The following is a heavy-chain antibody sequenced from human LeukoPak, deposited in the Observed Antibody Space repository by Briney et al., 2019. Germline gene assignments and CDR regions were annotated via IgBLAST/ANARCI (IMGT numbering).Heavy chain of an antibody. J-gene: IGHJ3*02. CDR2: IRYDGSNK. D-gene: IGHD6-6*01. Sequence: PGGSLRLSCAASGFTFSSYGMHWVRQAPGKGLEWVAFIRYDGSNKYYADSVKGRFTISRDNSKNTLYLQMNSLRAEDTAVYYCAQSGGAARSDAFDIWGQGTMVTVSS. CDR1: GFTFSSYG. V-gene: IGHV3-30*02. CDR3: AQSGGAARSDAFDI.